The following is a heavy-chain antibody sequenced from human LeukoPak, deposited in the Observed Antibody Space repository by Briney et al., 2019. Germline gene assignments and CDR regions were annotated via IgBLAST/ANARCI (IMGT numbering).Heavy chain of an antibody. CDR1: XYTFTXYD. V-gene: IGHV1-8*01. D-gene: IGHD7-27*01. CDR3: ARGPPNWGYDY. Sequence: KVXCXASXYTFTXYDFNWVRQATGQRPEWMGWMSPNSGDTGYAQKFQDRVTMTRNTSISTAYMELSSLRSDDTAVYYCARGPPNWGYDYWGPGTLVTVSS. CDR2: MSPNSGDT. J-gene: IGHJ4*02.